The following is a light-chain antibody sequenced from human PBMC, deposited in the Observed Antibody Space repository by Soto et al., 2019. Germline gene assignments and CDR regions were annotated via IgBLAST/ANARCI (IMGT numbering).Light chain of an antibody. CDR3: SSYAGYNNYV. J-gene: IGLJ1*01. CDR1: SSDVGTYNL. CDR2: EVS. Sequence: QSALTQPAAVSGSPGQSITISCTGTSSDVGTYNLVSWYQQHPGKAPKLMIYEVSKRPSGVPDRFSGSKSGNTASLTVSGLQAEDEADYYCSSYAGYNNYVFGTGTKLTVL. V-gene: IGLV2-8*01.